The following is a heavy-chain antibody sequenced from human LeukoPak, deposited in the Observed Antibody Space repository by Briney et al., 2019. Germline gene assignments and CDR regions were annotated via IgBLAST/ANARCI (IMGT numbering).Heavy chain of an antibody. D-gene: IGHD3-22*01. V-gene: IGHV4-39*01. CDR1: GGLISDRNYY. CDR3: ARRVNSSGWYFGY. Sequence: SETLSLTCTVSGGLISDRNYYWGWIRQPPGKGLEWIGSIFYSGTNYYNPSLKTRVTMSEDMSQNQFFLKLSSVTAADTAVYYCARRVNSSGWYFGYWGQGILVTVSS. CDR2: IFYSGTN. J-gene: IGHJ4*02.